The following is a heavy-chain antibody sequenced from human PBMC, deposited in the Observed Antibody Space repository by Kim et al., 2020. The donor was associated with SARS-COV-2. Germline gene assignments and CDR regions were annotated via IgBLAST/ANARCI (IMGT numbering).Heavy chain of an antibody. V-gene: IGHV4-59*08. D-gene: IGHD2-2*01. J-gene: IGHJ3*02. CDR2: IYYSGNT. CDR1: SGSISSNY. Sequence: SETLSPTCTVSSGSISSNYWSWIRQPPGKGLEWIGYIYYSGNTDYNPSLKSRVTISVDTSKNQFSLRLSSVTAADTAIYYCARLPIFNAFDMWGQGTMVT. CDR3: ARLPIFNAFDM.